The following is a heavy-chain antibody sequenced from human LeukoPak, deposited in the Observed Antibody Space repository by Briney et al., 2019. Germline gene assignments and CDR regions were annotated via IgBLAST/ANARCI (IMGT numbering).Heavy chain of an antibody. D-gene: IGHD3-9*01. CDR1: GFTFSSYS. CDR3: ARGAPDYDILTGYYDAFDI. CDR2: ISSSSSYI. V-gene: IGHV3-21*01. J-gene: IGHJ3*02. Sequence: GGSLRLSCAASGFTFSSYSMNWVRQAPGKGLEWVSSISSSSSYIYYADSVKGRFTISRDNAKNSLYLQMNSLRAEDTAVYYCARGAPDYDILTGYYDAFDIWGQGTMVTVSS.